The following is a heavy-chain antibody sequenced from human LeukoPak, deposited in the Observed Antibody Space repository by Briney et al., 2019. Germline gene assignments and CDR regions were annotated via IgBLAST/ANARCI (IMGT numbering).Heavy chain of an antibody. CDR1: GFTLSSYA. V-gene: IGHV3-23*01. CDR2: ISGSGGTQ. D-gene: IGHD1-7*01. CDR3: ANTGTTSSNLYYFDY. J-gene: IGHJ4*02. Sequence: PGGSLRLSCAASGFTLSSYAMSWVRQAPGKGLEWVSAISGSGGTQYSAAPVKGRFTISRDNSKNMMYLEMNSLRAEDTAVYYCANTGTTSSNLYYFDYWGQGTLVTVSS.